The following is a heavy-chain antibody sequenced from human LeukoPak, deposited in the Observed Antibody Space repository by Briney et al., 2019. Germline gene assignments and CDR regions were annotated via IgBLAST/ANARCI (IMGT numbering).Heavy chain of an antibody. D-gene: IGHD4-17*01. V-gene: IGHV1-2*06. Sequence: ASVKVSCKTSGYTFTDYYLYWVRQAPGQGPEWMGRISPDNGVTKIAQKFQGRVTMTRDRSINTIYMELGRLTGDDTAVYYCARKTTALDYWGQGTQISV. CDR2: ISPDNGVT. CDR1: GYTFTDYY. J-gene: IGHJ4*02. CDR3: ARKTTALDY.